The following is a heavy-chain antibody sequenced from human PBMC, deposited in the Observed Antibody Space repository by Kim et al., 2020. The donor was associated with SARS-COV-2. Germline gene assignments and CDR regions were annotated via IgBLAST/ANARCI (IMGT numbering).Heavy chain of an antibody. CDR2: INWNGGST. D-gene: IGHD6-6*01. Sequence: GGSLRLSCAASGFTFDDYGMSWVRQAPGKGLEWVSGINWNGGSTGYADSVKGRFTISRDNAKNSLYLQMNSLRAEDTALYYCARAYRGYSSSSGTGYWGQGTLVTVSS. J-gene: IGHJ4*02. V-gene: IGHV3-20*04. CDR3: ARAYRGYSSSSGTGY. CDR1: GFTFDDYG.